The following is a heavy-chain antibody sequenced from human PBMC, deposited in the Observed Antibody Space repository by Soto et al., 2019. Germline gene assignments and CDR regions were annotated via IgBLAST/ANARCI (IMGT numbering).Heavy chain of an antibody. J-gene: IGHJ5*02. Sequence: GGNLRISSAASGFVVTNYYMSWVRQAPGKGLEWVAVFFIGGDTHYAESVKGRFTISRDNSKNTLYLQMNSLRAEDTVVYYCAREGMVFPSAITVLNLFDPCGQG. CDR3: AREGMVFPSAITVLNLFDP. D-gene: IGHD2-2*02. CDR1: GFVVTNYY. V-gene: IGHV3-53*05. CDR2: FFIGGDT.